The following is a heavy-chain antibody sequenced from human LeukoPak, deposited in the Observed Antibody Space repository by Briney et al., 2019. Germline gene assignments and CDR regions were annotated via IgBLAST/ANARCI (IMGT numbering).Heavy chain of an antibody. CDR2: ISSTSNYI. CDR3: ARDDRYSYGYSQSGHFDY. D-gene: IGHD5-18*01. Sequence: PGGSLRLSCAASGFTFSSYSMNWVRQAPGEGLEWVSSISSTSNYIYYADSVKGRFTISRDNAKTSLYLQMNSLRAEDTAVYYCARDDRYSYGYSQSGHFDYWGQGILVTVSS. CDR1: GFTFSSYS. V-gene: IGHV3-21*01. J-gene: IGHJ4*02.